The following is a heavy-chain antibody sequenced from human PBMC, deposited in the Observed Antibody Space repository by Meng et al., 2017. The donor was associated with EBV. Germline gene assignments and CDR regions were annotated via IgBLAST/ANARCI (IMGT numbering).Heavy chain of an antibody. V-gene: IGHV1-69*06. CDR3: ARAEIAAAGRLDY. CDR1: GGIFSSCA. Sequence: GEVVQDGGEVKKPGSAVKVSCKASGGIFSSCAISWVRQAPGQGLEWMGGIIPIFGTANYAQKFQGRVTITADKSTSTAYMELSSLRSEDTAVYYCARAEIAAAGRLDYWGQGTLVTVSS. D-gene: IGHD6-13*01. J-gene: IGHJ4*02. CDR2: IIPIFGTA.